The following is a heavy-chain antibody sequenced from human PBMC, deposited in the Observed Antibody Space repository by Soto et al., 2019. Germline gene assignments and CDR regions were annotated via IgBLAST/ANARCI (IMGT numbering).Heavy chain of an antibody. Sequence: SVKVSCKASGFTFTSSAVQWVRQARGQRLEWIGWIVVGSGNTNYAQKFQERVTITRDMSTSTAYMELSSLRSEDTAVYYCAADRSHDFWSGFYGLDVWGQGTTVTVSS. CDR3: AADRSHDFWSGFYGLDV. CDR1: GFTFTSSA. J-gene: IGHJ6*02. CDR2: IVVGSGNT. V-gene: IGHV1-58*01. D-gene: IGHD3-3*01.